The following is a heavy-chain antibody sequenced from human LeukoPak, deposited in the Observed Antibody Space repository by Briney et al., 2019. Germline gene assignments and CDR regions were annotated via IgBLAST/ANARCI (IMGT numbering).Heavy chain of an antibody. D-gene: IGHD3-9*01. Sequence: GGSLRLSCAASGFTFSNACMNWVRQAPGKGLEWVGRICRKSDGGTTEHAAPVKGRFTISRDDSKDTLFLQMSSLKSEDTAVYYCTRGSNSYDSSHFDNWGQGTLVTVSS. CDR2: ICRKSDGGTT. V-gene: IGHV3-15*07. J-gene: IGHJ4*02. CDR1: GFTFSNAC. CDR3: TRGSNSYDSSHFDN.